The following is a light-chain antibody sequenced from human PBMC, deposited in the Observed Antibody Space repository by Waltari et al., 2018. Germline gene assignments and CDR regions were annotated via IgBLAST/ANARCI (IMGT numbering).Light chain of an antibody. CDR3: QVWDANNDPGV. Sequence: SYVLTQPPSVSVAPGKTARITCGGNNLETKSVHWYQQKPGQAPILVSSYDSDRPSGIPERFSGSNSGNTATLTISRVEAADEADYYCQVWDANNDPGVFGTGTEVTVL. J-gene: IGLJ1*01. CDR2: YDS. V-gene: IGLV3-21*04. CDR1: NLETKS.